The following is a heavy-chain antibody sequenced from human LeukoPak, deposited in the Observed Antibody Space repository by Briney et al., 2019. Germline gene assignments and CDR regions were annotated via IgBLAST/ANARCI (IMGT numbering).Heavy chain of an antibody. CDR1: GGSISSYY. V-gene: IGHV4-59*08. D-gene: IGHD4-23*01. Sequence: SETLSLTCTVSGGSISSYYWSWIRQPPGKGLEWIGYIYYSGSTNYNPSLKSRVTISVDTSKNQFSLKLSSVTAADTAVYYCARLDYGGNSEWGQGTLVTVSS. CDR2: IYYSGST. CDR3: ARLDYGGNSE. J-gene: IGHJ4*02.